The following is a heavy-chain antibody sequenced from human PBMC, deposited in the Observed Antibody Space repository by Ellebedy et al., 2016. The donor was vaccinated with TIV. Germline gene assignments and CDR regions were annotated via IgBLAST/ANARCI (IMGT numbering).Heavy chain of an antibody. CDR2: ISGSGGST. CDR1: GFTFNSYA. D-gene: IGHD2-21*02. V-gene: IGHV3-23*01. J-gene: IGHJ6*03. CDR3: AKAPTAIFAHFYYYYYYMDV. Sequence: GGSLRLSXAASGFTFNSYAMSWVRQAPGRRLEWVSAISGSGGSTHYVDSVRGRFTISRDNSKNTLYLQMTSLRAEDTAVYYCAKAPTAIFAHFYYYYYYMDVWGKGTTVTVSS.